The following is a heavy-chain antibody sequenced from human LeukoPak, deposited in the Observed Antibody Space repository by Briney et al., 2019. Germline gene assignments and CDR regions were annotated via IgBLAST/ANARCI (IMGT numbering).Heavy chain of an antibody. CDR3: ARENSSGWVRWFDP. CDR2: ISAYNGNT. V-gene: IGHV1-18*01. D-gene: IGHD6-19*01. J-gene: IGHJ5*02. Sequence: ASVKVSCKASGYTFTSYGISWVRQAPGQGLEWMGWISAYNGNTNYAQKFQGRVTMTRDTSISTAYMELSRLRSDDTAVYYCARENSSGWVRWFDPWGQGTLVTVSS. CDR1: GYTFTSYG.